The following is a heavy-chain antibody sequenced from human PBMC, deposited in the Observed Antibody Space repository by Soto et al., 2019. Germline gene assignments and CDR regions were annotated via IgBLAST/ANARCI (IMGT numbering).Heavy chain of an antibody. CDR2: ISSSSSEK. D-gene: IGHD1-26*01. Sequence: GGSLRLSCAASGFTFSNYRMHWVRQAPGKGLEWVSSISSSSSEKTYTDSAKGRFTISRDNAKNSLYLQMNSLRAEDTAVYYCARDRSTNNWFDPWGQGTLVTVSS. CDR3: ARDRSTNNWFDP. J-gene: IGHJ5*02. CDR1: GFTFSNYR. V-gene: IGHV3-21*01.